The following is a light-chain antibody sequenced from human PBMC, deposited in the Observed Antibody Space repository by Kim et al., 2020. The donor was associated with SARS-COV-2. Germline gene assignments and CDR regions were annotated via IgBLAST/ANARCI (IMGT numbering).Light chain of an antibody. CDR1: SSNIGRNT. J-gene: IGLJ1*01. V-gene: IGLV1-44*01. CDR3: AAWDDSLNGYV. CDR2: SNN. Sequence: GQGVTISCSGSSSNIGRNTVNWYHQLPGTAPKLLIYSNNQRPSGVPDRFSGSKSGTSASLAISGLQSEDEADYYCAAWDDSLNGYVFGTGTKVTVL.